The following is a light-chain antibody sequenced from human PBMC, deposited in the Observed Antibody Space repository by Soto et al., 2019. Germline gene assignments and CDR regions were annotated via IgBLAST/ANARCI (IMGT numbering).Light chain of an antibody. CDR3: SSYVGSMV. Sequence: QSALTQPPSASGSPGQSVTISCTGTSSDFGGYNYVSWYQQHPGKAPKLVIYEVTKRPSGVPDRFSGSKSGNTASLTVSGLQAEDGTDYYCSSYVGSMVFGGGTKLTVL. J-gene: IGLJ2*01. CDR1: SSDFGGYNY. CDR2: EVT. V-gene: IGLV2-8*01.